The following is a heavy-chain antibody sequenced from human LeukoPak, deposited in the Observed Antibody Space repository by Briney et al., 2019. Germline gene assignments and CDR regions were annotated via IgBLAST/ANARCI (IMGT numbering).Heavy chain of an antibody. D-gene: IGHD3-10*01. J-gene: IGHJ6*02. Sequence: ASVKVSCKASGYTFTGYYMHWVRQTPGQGLEWMGWINPNSGGTNYAQKFQGRVTMTRDTSISTAYMELSRLRSDDTAVYYCARPSQLWFGTYGMDVWGQGTTVTVSS. CDR2: INPNSGGT. CDR3: ARPSQLWFGTYGMDV. CDR1: GYTFTGYY. V-gene: IGHV1-2*02.